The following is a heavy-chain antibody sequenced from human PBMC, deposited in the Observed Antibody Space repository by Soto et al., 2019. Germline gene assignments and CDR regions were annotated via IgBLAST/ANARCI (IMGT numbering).Heavy chain of an antibody. Sequence: SETLSLTCTVSRLSISCGDSCCGGIRRPPGKGLEWIGYIYYSGTTSHKPSLKSRVTLSLQTSKNKFSLKLSSVTAADTAVYYCARLVAAAGTLIYYYGMDVWGQGPPVT. V-gene: IGHV4-30-4*01. CDR1: RLSISCGDSC. CDR2: IYYSGTT. J-gene: IGHJ6*02. CDR3: ARLVAAAGTLIYYYGMDV. D-gene: IGHD6-13*01.